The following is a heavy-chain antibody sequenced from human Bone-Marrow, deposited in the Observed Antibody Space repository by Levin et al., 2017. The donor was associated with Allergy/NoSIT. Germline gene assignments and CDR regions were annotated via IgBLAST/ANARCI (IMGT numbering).Heavy chain of an antibody. CDR1: GFSFTTYN. CDR3: ARELSSSSTFES. CDR2: INIRSDVV. J-gene: IGHJ4*02. V-gene: IGHV3-48*02. Sequence: GGSLRLSCAASGFSFTTYNMNWVRQAPGKGLEWIAFINIRSDVVFYADSVEGRFTVYRDNAQNSLYLQLNSLRDEDTAVYYCARELSSSSTFESWGQGTLVTVSS. D-gene: IGHD6-13*01.